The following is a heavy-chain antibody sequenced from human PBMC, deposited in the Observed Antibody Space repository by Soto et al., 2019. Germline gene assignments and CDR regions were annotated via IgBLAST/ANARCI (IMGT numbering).Heavy chain of an antibody. D-gene: IGHD3-16*01. CDR1: DGSVNSGNYY. CDR2: IYYIGTT. J-gene: IGHJ4*02. V-gene: IGHV4-61*01. Sequence: QVQLQESGPGLLKASESLSLTCSVSDGSVNSGNYYWSWIRQPPGKGLEWIGHIYYIGTTDYNPSLKSRVTISVDTSKNQFSLKVTSVTAADTAVYFCAREEKQLSRYGGDFDYWGQGILVTLSS. CDR3: AREEKQLSRYGGDFDY.